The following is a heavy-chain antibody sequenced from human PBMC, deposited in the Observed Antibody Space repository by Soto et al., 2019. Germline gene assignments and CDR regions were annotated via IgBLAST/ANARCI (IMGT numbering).Heavy chain of an antibody. Sequence: QVQLVQSGAEVKKPGASVKVSCKASGYTFTSYDINWVRQATGQGLEWMGWMNPNSGNTGYAQKFQGRVTMTRNTXXSTAYMELSSRRSEDTAVYYCARGFYGDYVTGMDVWGQGTTVTVSS. J-gene: IGHJ6*02. V-gene: IGHV1-8*01. CDR1: GYTFTSYD. D-gene: IGHD4-17*01. CDR2: MNPNSGNT. CDR3: ARGFYGDYVTGMDV.